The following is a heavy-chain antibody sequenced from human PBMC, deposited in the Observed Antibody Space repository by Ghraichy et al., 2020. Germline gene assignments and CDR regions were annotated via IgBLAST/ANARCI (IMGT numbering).Heavy chain of an antibody. CDR3: AADLYIISSDWGY. CDR1: GFILANSA. D-gene: IGHD6-6*01. V-gene: IGHV1-58*01. Sequence: SVKVSCKASGFILANSAVQWVRLARGQRLEWIGWIVVGGGNTNYAQKFQERVTITRDMSTSTVYMELSSLRSEDTAVYYCAADLYIISSDWGYWGQGTLVTVSS. J-gene: IGHJ4*01. CDR2: IVVGGGNT.